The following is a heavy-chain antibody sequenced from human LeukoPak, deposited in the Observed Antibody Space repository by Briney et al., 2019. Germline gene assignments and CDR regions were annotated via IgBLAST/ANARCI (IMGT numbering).Heavy chain of an antibody. D-gene: IGHD4/OR15-4a*01. CDR1: GFTVSSNS. Sequence: GGSLRLSCTVSGFTVSSNSMSWVRQATGKGLEWVSFIYSGGNTHYSDSLKGRFTISRDNSKNTLYLQMNSLRVEDTAVYHCARRAGAYSHPYDYWGQGTLVTVSS. V-gene: IGHV3-53*01. CDR3: ARRAGAYSHPYDY. CDR2: IYSGGNT. J-gene: IGHJ4*02.